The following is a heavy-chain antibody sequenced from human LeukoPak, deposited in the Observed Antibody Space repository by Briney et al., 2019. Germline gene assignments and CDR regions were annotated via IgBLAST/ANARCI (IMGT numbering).Heavy chain of an antibody. CDR3: ARPHLWFGELYFDY. CDR1: GFTFSSYW. J-gene: IGHJ4*02. D-gene: IGHD3-10*01. CDR2: IKQDGSEK. Sequence: PGGSLRLSCAASGFTFSSYWMSWVRQAPGKGLEWVANIKQDGSEKYYVDSVKGRFTISRDNAKNSPYLQMNSLRAEDTAVYYCARPHLWFGELYFDYWGQGTLVTVSS. V-gene: IGHV3-7*01.